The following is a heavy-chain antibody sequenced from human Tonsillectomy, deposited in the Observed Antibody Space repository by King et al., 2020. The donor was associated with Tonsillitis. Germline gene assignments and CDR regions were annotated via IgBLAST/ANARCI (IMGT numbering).Heavy chain of an antibody. V-gene: IGHV3-49*03. J-gene: IGHJ5*02. CDR2: IRSKAYGGTV. CDR1: GFTFNTYA. D-gene: IGHD5-18*01. CDR3: ARKRVTASWFDP. Sequence: VQLVESGGGLVQPGRSLRLSCTASGFTFNTYAMSWFRQAPGKGLEWVSFIRSKAYGGTVEYAASVRGRFTISRDDSKSIAYLQMNSLKTEDTAVYYCARKRVTASWFDPWGQGTLVTVSS.